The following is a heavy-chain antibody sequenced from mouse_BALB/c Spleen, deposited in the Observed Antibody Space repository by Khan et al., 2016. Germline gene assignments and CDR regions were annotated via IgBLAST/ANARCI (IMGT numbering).Heavy chain of an antibody. V-gene: IGHV1-7*01. CDR3: ARSGSSIRYSLDY. Sequence: QVRLQQSGAELAKPGASVKMSCKASGYTLTSYWMHWIKQRPGQGLEWIGYINPSTGYTDHNQKFKDKATLTADKSSSTAYMQLSSLTSEDSAVYYYARSGSSIRYSLDYGGQATAATVSS. CDR1: GYTLTSYW. CDR2: INPSTGYT. D-gene: IGHD1-1*01. J-gene: IGHJ4*01.